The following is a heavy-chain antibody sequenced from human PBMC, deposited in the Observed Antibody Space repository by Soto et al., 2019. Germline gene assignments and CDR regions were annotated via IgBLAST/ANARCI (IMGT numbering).Heavy chain of an antibody. CDR1: GGSFSCYY. J-gene: IGHJ6*03. D-gene: IGHD1-1*01. CDR3: ARQSRQPSLNHRYYYMDV. V-gene: IGHV4-59*08. Sequence: SETLSLTCAVYGGSFSCYYGSWVRQPPGKGLEWIGYIHYSGSTNYNPSLKSRVTMSLDTSKNQFSLKLSSVTAADTAVYFCARQSRQPSLNHRYYYMDVWGKGTAVTVSS. CDR2: IHYSGST.